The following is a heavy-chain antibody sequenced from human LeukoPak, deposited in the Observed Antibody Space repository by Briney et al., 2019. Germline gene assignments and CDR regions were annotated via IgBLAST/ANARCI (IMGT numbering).Heavy chain of an antibody. CDR1: GGTFSSYA. J-gene: IGHJ4*02. Sequence: SVKVSCKASGGTFSSYAISWVRQAPGQGLEWMGRIFPILDIPNYAQKFQGRVTITADKSTSTAYMELSSLRSEDTAVYYCARQIVGATFGSLDYWGQGTLVTVSS. D-gene: IGHD1-26*01. V-gene: IGHV1-69*04. CDR2: IFPILDIP. CDR3: ARQIVGATFGSLDY.